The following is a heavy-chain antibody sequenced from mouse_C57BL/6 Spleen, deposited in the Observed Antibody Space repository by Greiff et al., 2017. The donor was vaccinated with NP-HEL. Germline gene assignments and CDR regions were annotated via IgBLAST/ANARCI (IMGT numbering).Heavy chain of an antibody. V-gene: IGHV1-15*01. J-gene: IGHJ3*01. CDR2: IDPETGGT. CDR1: GYTFTDYE. CDR3: TRGCPWFAY. Sequence: QVQLQQSGAELVRPGASVTLSCKASGYTFTDYEMHWVKQTPVHGLEWIGAIDPETGGTAYNQKFKGKAILTADKSSSTAYMELRSLTSEDSAGDYCTRGCPWFAYWGQGTLVTVSA.